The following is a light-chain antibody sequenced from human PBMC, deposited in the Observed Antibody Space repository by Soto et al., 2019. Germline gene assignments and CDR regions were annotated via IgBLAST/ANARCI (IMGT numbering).Light chain of an antibody. CDR3: QQYNAFST. CDR1: QSIGTW. CDR2: RAS. J-gene: IGKJ1*01. V-gene: IGKV1-5*03. Sequence: DIQMTQSPSTLSASVGDRVTITCRASQSIGTWLAWYQQKPGKAPKLLIYRASNLESGVPSSFSGSGSGTEFSLTISSLHPDDFATYYCQQYNAFSTFGRGTKVEIK.